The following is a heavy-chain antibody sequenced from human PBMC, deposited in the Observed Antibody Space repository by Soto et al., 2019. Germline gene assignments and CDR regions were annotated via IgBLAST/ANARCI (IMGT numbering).Heavy chain of an antibody. CDR1: GFSFGDYA. D-gene: IGHD5-12*01. V-gene: IGHV3-49*03. CDR3: ASDIVATIGDGTNYYFDY. CDR2: IRSKTYGGTT. J-gene: IGHJ4*02. Sequence: GGSLRLSCTASGFSFGDYAMSWSRQAPGKGREWVGFIRSKTYGGTTEYATSVKGRFTMSRDDSKSIAYLQMNSLRAEDTAVYYCASDIVATIGDGTNYYFDYWGQGTLVTVSS.